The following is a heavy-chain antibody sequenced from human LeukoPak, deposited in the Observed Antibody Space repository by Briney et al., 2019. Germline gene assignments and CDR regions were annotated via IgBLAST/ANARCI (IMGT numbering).Heavy chain of an antibody. CDR1: GGSISSGGYY. D-gene: IGHD5-24*01. Sequence: SQTLSLTCTVSGGSISSGGYYWTWIRQQPGQGLEWIGYIYYSGSTYYNPSLKTRVTISVDTSKNQFSLKLSAVSAADTAVYYCARGGGDVYNVFDYWGKRTVVTVSS. J-gene: IGHJ4*02. CDR3: ARGGGDVYNVFDY. CDR2: IYYSGST. V-gene: IGHV4-31*03.